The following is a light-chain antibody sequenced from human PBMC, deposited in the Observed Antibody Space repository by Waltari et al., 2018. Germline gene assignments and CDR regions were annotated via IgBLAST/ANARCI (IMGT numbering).Light chain of an antibody. CDR3: QHHVSRPAT. Sequence: EIVLTQSPGTLSLSPGERATLSCRASQSVSRYLAWYQQKPGQAPRLLIYGASTRATGIPDRLSGSGSGTDFSLAISRLEPEDCAVYFCQHHVSRPATFGQGTKVEIK. J-gene: IGKJ1*01. V-gene: IGKV3-20*01. CDR1: QSVSRY. CDR2: GAS.